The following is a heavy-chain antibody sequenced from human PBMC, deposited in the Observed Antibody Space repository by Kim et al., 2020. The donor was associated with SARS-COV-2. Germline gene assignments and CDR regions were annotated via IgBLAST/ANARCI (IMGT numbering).Heavy chain of an antibody. CDR2: IYSGGIT. V-gene: IGHV3-53*01. J-gene: IGHJ6*02. CDR1: GFTVSSNY. CDR3: AANLVPAATGPWGGMDV. D-gene: IGHD2-2*01. Sequence: GGSLRLSCAASGFTVSSNYMSWVRQAPGKGLEWVSVIYSGGITYYADSVKGRFTISRDNSKNTLYLQMNSLRAEDTAVYYCAANLVPAATGPWGGMDVWGQGTTVTVSS.